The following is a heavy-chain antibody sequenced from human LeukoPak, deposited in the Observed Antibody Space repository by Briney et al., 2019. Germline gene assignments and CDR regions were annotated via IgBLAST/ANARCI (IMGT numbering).Heavy chain of an antibody. CDR1: GGSFSGYY. J-gene: IGHJ2*01. CDR2: INHSGST. D-gene: IGHD4-17*01. CDR3: ARGKRGDYSWYFDL. Sequence: PSETLSLTCAVYGGSFSGYYWSWIRQPPGKGLEWIGEINHSGSTNYNPSLKSRVTISVDTSKNQFSPKLSSVTAADTAVYYCARGKRGDYSWYFDLWGRGTLVTVSS. V-gene: IGHV4-34*01.